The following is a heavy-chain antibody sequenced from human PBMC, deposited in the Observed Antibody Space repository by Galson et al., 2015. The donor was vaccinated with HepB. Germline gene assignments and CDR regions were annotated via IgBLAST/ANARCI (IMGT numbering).Heavy chain of an antibody. Sequence: SLRLSCAASGFTFSDYYMSWIRQAPGKGLEWVSYISSSSSYTNYADSVKGRFTISRDNAKNSLYLQMNSLRAEETAVYYCARAPLLGYSSSVYFDYWGQGTLVTVSS. J-gene: IGHJ4*02. D-gene: IGHD6-13*01. CDR1: GFTFSDYY. CDR2: ISSSSSYT. CDR3: ARAPLLGYSSSVYFDY. V-gene: IGHV3-11*06.